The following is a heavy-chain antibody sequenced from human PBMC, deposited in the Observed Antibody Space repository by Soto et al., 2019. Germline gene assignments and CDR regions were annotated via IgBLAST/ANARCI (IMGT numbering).Heavy chain of an antibody. V-gene: IGHV1-18*01. CDR1: GYTFTSYG. Sequence: QVQLVQSGAEVKKPGASVKVSCKASGYTFTSYGISWVRQAPGQGLEWMGWISAYNGNTNYAQKLQGRVTMTTDTSTSKAYMELRSLRSDDTAVYYCARGWVVTAILWSVDDAFDIWGQGTMVTVSS. D-gene: IGHD2-21*02. J-gene: IGHJ3*02. CDR3: ARGWVVTAILWSVDDAFDI. CDR2: ISAYNGNT.